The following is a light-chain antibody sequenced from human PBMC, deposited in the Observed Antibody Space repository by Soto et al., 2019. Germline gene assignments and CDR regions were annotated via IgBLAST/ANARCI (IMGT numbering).Light chain of an antibody. CDR3: QTWATDVHVV. V-gene: IGLV4-69*01. Sequence: QAVVTQPPSASASLGASVKFTCTLSSGHSSYSVAWHRRQPEKGPRYLMKLNNDGSYSKGDGVPDRFSGSSSGAERYLTISSLQPDDEAEYYCQTWATDVHVVFGGGTKVTVL. CDR2: LNNDGSY. J-gene: IGLJ2*01. CDR1: SGHSSYS.